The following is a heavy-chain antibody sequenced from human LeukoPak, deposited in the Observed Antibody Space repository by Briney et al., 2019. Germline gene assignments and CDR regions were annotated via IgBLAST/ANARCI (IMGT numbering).Heavy chain of an antibody. J-gene: IGHJ4*02. CDR2: VSWNSFST. CDR1: GFTFDDYA. Sequence: PGGSLRPSCVASGFTFDDYAMHWVRHAPGKGLEWVSGVSWNSFSTDYADSVKGRFAISRDNAKNSVFLQMNSLRPEDTALYYCAKVPSGGPPDFWGQGTLVTVSS. CDR3: AKVPSGGPPDF. V-gene: IGHV3-9*01. D-gene: IGHD3-10*01.